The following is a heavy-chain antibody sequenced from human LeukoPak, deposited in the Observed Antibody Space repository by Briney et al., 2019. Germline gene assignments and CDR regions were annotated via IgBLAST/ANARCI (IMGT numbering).Heavy chain of an antibody. J-gene: IGHJ6*03. CDR3: TSYSSSFDYYYYYMDV. CDR1: GFTFSGSA. CDR2: IRSKANSYAT. Sequence: GGSLRLSCAASGFTFSGSAMHWVRQASGKGLEWVGRIRSKANSYATAYAASVKGRFTISRDDSKNTAYLQMISLKTEDTAVYYCTSYSSSFDYYYYYMDVWGKGTTVTVSS. D-gene: IGHD6-13*01. V-gene: IGHV3-73*01.